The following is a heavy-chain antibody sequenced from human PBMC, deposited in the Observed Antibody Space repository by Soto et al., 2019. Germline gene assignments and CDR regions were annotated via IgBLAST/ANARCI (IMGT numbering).Heavy chain of an antibody. CDR2: IKQDGNEK. D-gene: IGHD6-19*01. CDR1: GFTFSDYL. CDR3: EIGHWLGK. Sequence: EVQLVDSGGALVQPGESLRLSCAASGFTFSDYLMTWVRQAPGKGLEWVATIKQDGNEKYYVDSVKGRFTISRDNAKNSLLLQLNALRVEDAAVYYFEIGHWLGKWGQGTLVTVSS. V-gene: IGHV3-7*01. J-gene: IGHJ4*02.